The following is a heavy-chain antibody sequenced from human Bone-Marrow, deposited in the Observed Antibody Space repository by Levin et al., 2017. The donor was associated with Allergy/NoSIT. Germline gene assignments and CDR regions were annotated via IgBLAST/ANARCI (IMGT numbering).Heavy chain of an antibody. CDR3: ARERITGTTWGGIYGMDV. Sequence: GGSLRLSCSASGFTFYSYAMNWVRQAPGKGLEWVSSISGSGGTTYYADSVKGRFTISRDNSRNTLYLGMNILRAEDTAVYYCARERITGTTWGGIYGMDVWGQGTTVTVSS. J-gene: IGHJ6*02. CDR1: GFTFYSYA. D-gene: IGHD1-7*01. CDR2: ISGSGGTT. V-gene: IGHV3-23*01.